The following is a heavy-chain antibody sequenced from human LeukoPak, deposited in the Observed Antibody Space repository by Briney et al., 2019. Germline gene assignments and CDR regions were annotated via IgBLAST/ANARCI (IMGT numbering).Heavy chain of an antibody. CDR1: GFTFSSFV. V-gene: IGHV3-23*01. CDR2: ISGSGSTT. CDR3: GRETPAFDY. J-gene: IGHJ4*02. Sequence: GGSLRLSCVDSGFTFSSFVIRWVRQAPGRGLEWVSTISGSGSTTYYIDSVKGRFTISRDNSRNTLYLQLNSLRGEDTAVYYCGRETPAFDYWGQGTLVTVS.